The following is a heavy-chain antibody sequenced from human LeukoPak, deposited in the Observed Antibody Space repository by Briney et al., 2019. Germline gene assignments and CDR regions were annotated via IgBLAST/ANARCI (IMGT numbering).Heavy chain of an antibody. J-gene: IGHJ4*02. CDR2: IYSGGST. CDR3: AREGLKAVAGSLDY. D-gene: IGHD6-19*01. V-gene: IGHV3-53*01. Sequence: GGSLRLSCAASGFTVSSNYMSWVRQAPGKGLEWVSVIYSGGSTYYADSVKGRFTISRDNSKNTLYLQMNSLRAEDTAVYYCAREGLKAVAGSLDYWGQGTLVTVSS. CDR1: GFTVSSNY.